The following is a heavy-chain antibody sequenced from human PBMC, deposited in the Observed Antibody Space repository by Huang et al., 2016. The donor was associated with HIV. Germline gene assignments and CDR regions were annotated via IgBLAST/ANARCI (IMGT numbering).Heavy chain of an antibody. V-gene: IGHV4-34*01. J-gene: IGHJ5*02. CDR3: AREVMTSFGGPFDP. CDR1: RGSLSGYY. Sequence: QVQLYQWGAGLLRPSETLSLTCAVYRGSLSGYYWSWIRQSPEKGLEWIGEINYSGTINYNPSLKSRVTISVDTSTKQLSLKLKSVTAADTAVYYCAREVMTSFGGPFDPWGQGTLVAVSS. CDR2: INYSGTI. D-gene: IGHD3-16*01.